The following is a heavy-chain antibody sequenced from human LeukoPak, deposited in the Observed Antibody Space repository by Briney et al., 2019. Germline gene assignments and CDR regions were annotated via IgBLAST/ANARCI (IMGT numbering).Heavy chain of an antibody. Sequence: GASVKVSCKASGYTFTSYYMHWVRQAPGQGLEWMGIINPSGGSTSYAQKFQGRVTMTRDMSTSTVYMELSSLRSEDTAMYYCAKTHSHFPPYFDYWGQGTLVIVSS. V-gene: IGHV1-46*01. J-gene: IGHJ4*02. CDR3: AKTHSHFPPYFDY. D-gene: IGHD4-11*01. CDR2: INPSGGST. CDR1: GYTFTSYY.